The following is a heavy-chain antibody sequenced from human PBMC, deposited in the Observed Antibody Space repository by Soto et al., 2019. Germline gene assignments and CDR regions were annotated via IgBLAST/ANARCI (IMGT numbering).Heavy chain of an antibody. J-gene: IGHJ5*02. Sequence: QVQLQESGPGLVKPSQTLSLTCTLSGGSISRGGYYWDWIRQHPGKGLEWIGYISYSGSTYYKRSIKSRVTISVDTSKNQFSLKLSTVTAADTAVYYCARDRGPGCSSSCCYSWFDLWGQGTLVTVSS. CDR2: ISYSGST. V-gene: IGHV4-31*03. CDR3: ARDRGPGCSSSCCYSWFDL. CDR1: GGSISRGGYY. D-gene: IGHD2-2*01.